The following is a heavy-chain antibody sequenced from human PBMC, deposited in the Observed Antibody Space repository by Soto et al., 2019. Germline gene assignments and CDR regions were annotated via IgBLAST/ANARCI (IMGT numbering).Heavy chain of an antibody. CDR1: GGSISSSNW. D-gene: IGHD3-10*01. V-gene: IGHV4-4*02. J-gene: IGHJ5*02. Sequence: QVQLQESGPGLVKPSGTLSLTCAVSGGSISSSNWWSWFRQPPGKGLEWIGEIYHSGSTNYNPSLTRRVTISVDKSKKQFSLQVSSVTASATAVYYCARERQLVRGNWFDPWGQGTLVTVSS. CDR2: IYHSGST. CDR3: ARERQLVRGNWFDP.